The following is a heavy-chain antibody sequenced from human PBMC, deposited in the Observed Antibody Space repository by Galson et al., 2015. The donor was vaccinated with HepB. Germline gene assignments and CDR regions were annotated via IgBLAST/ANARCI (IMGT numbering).Heavy chain of an antibody. J-gene: IGHJ6*01. D-gene: IGHD3-3*01. CDR1: GYTFTSDG. Sequence: SVKVSCKASGYTFTSDGITWVRQAPGQGLEWMGWISVYSGYTNYAQKFQGRVTLTTDTSTSTAYMEVTNLRFDDTAVYFCARVGGDSVGDSVCPGLRLRVLESLWSLHQGPIGLPPGTLLQEHLWG. V-gene: IGHV1-18*04. CDR2: ISVYSGYT. CDR3: ARVGGDSVGDSVCPGLRLRVLESLWSLHQGPIGLPPGTLLQEHL.